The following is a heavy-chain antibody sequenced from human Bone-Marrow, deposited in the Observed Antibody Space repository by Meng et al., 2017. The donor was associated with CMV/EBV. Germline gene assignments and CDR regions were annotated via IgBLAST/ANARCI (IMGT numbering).Heavy chain of an antibody. Sequence: SETLSSTCTDSGGSTSSYYWSWIRQPPGKGLEWIGYIYYSGSTNYNPSLKSRVTISVDTSKNQFSLELSSVTAADTAVYYCARVQPHRPYYYGMDVWGQGTTVTVSS. CDR1: GGSTSSYY. D-gene: IGHD5-18*01. CDR2: IYYSGST. V-gene: IGHV4-59*01. J-gene: IGHJ6*02. CDR3: ARVQPHRPYYYGMDV.